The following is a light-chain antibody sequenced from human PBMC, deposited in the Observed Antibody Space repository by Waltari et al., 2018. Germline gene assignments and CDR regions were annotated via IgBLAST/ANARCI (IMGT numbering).Light chain of an antibody. Sequence: SSELTQDPAVSVALGQTVRITCQGDSLRSYYASWYQQKPGQAPVLVIYGKNNRPSWIPDRFSGSSSGNPASLTITGAQAEDEADYYCNSRDSSGNHVVFGGGTKLTVL. CDR3: NSRDSSGNHVV. CDR2: GKN. CDR1: SLRSYY. V-gene: IGLV3-19*01. J-gene: IGLJ2*01.